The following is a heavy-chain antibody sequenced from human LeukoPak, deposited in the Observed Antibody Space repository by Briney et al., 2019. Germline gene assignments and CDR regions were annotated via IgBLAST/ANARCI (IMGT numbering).Heavy chain of an antibody. CDR1: GYTFTGYY. CDR2: INPNNGGT. V-gene: IGHV1-2*02. J-gene: IGHJ5*02. Sequence: EASVKVSCKASGYTFTGYYLHWVRQAPGQGLEWVVWINPNNGGTNYAQTFQGRVTMTRDTSISTAYMELSRLRFDDTAVYYCARGSSGWSRSWFDPWGQGTLVTVSS. CDR3: ARGSSGWSRSWFDP. D-gene: IGHD6-19*01.